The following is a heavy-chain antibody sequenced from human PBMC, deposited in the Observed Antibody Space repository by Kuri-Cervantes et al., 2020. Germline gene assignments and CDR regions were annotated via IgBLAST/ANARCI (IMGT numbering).Heavy chain of an antibody. J-gene: IGHJ5*02. CDR2: INPSGGST. V-gene: IGHV1-46*01. CDR3: ARTMAYCGGDCYAGWFDP. Sequence: ASVKVSCRASGYTFTSYYMHWVRQAPGQGLEWMGIINPSGGSTSYAQKFQGRVTMTRDTSTSTVYMELSSLRSEDTAVYYCARTMAYCGGDCYAGWFDPWGQGALVTVSS. D-gene: IGHD2-21*02. CDR1: GYTFTSYY.